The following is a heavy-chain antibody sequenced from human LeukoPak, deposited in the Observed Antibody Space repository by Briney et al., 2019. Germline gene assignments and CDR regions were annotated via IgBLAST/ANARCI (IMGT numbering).Heavy chain of an antibody. D-gene: IGHD3-10*01. CDR3: AREDTRVRGVIITANGDFDY. Sequence: ASVKVSCKASGYTFTGYYMHWVRQAPGQGLEWMGRINPNSGGTNYAQKFQGRVTMTRDTSISTAYMELSRLRSDDTAVYYCAREDTRVRGVIITANGDFDYWGQGTLVTVCS. J-gene: IGHJ4*02. V-gene: IGHV1-2*06. CDR1: GYTFTGYY. CDR2: INPNSGGT.